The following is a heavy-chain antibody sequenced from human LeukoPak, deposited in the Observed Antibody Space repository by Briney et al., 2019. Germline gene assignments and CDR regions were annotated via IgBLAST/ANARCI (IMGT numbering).Heavy chain of an antibody. CDR1: GFSFSDYS. CDR2: IHSGGTT. J-gene: IGHJ4*02. CDR3: ASALWESSH. D-gene: IGHD3-16*01. Sequence: PGGSLRLSCEASGFSFSDYSMTWIRQAPGKGLEWVSLIHSGGTTYYADSVKGRFTISRDNSKSTLYLQMNSLRAEDTAVYFCASALWESSHWGQGTLVTVSS. V-gene: IGHV3-53*01.